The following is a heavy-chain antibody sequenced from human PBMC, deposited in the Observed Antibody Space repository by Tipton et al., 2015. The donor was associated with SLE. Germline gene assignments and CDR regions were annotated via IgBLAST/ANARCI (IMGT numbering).Heavy chain of an antibody. D-gene: IGHD5-12*01. CDR2: IDFINNT. V-gene: IGHV3-53*05. CDR1: GFTVSSNY. Sequence: SLRLSCAASGFTVSSNYMNWVRQAPGKGLEWVSVIDFINNTYYADSVKGRFTISRDKSNNTFYLQMNSLRPEDTDMYYGATHAVARIYYYYAMDVWGQGNTVTVS. J-gene: IGHJ6*02. CDR3: ATHAVARIYYYYAMDV.